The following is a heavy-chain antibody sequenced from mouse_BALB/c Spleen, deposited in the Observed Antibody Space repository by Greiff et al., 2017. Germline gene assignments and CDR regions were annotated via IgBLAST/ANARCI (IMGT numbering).Heavy chain of an antibody. CDR3: ARVYYYGSSYPFAY. D-gene: IGHD1-1*01. Sequence: EVQLQQSGPELVKPGASVKISCKASGYTFTDYNMHWVKQSHGKSLEWIGYIYPYNGGTGYNQKFKSKATLTVDNSSSTAYMELRSLTSEDSAVYYCARVYYYGSSYPFAYWGQGTLVTVSA. CDR2: IYPYNGGT. J-gene: IGHJ3*01. V-gene: IGHV1S29*02. CDR1: GYTFTDYN.